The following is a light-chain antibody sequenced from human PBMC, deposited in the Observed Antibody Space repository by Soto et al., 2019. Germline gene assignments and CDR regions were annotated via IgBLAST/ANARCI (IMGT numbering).Light chain of an antibody. Sequence: AIRMTQSPSSLSASTGDRVTITCRASQDIGNNLVWYQQEPGKAPKVLIHAASTLQGGVSSRFSGSRSGTDFTLTINSLQSEDFATYYCQHYYTYPWTFGQGTKLEV. CDR2: AAS. CDR3: QHYYTYPWT. V-gene: IGKV1-8*01. J-gene: IGKJ1*01. CDR1: QDIGNN.